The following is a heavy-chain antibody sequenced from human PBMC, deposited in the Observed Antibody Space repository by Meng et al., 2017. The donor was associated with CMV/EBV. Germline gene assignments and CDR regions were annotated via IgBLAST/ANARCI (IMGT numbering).Heavy chain of an antibody. CDR3: ARDNWGLGWFDP. V-gene: IGHV3-53*01. D-gene: IGHD3-16*01. CDR1: GFTVSSNY. Sequence: EGTLGGSGGGLIQPGGSLGLSCAASGFTVSSNYMSWVRQAPGKGLEWVSVIYSGGSTYYADSVKGRFTISRDNSKNTLYLQMNSLRAEDTAVYYCARDNWGLGWFDPWGQGTLVTVSS. J-gene: IGHJ5*02. CDR2: IYSGGST.